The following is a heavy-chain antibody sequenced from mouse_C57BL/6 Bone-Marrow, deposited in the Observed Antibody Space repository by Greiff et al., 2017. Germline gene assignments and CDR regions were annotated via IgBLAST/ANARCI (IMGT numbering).Heavy chain of an antibody. D-gene: IGHD1-1*01. CDR2: IYPGNSDT. Sequence: EVQLQQSGTVLARPGASVKMSCKTSGYTFTSYWMHWVKQRPGQGLEWIGAIYPGNSDTSYNQKFKGKDKLTAVTSASTAYMELSSLTNEDSAVYYCKALRTWYFDVWGTGTTVTVSS. CDR1: GYTFTSYW. J-gene: IGHJ1*03. CDR3: KALRTWYFDV. V-gene: IGHV1-5*01.